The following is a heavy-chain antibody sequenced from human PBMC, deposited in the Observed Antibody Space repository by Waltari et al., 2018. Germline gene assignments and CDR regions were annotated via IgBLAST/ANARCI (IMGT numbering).Heavy chain of an antibody. CDR1: GFTFSSYA. CDR2: IRGSGGST. V-gene: IGHV3-23*01. CDR3: AKDDLGWYGDY. D-gene: IGHD3-10*01. J-gene: IGHJ4*02. Sequence: EVQLLESGGGLVQPGGSLRLSCAASGFTFSSYAMSWVRQAPGEGLGWVSAIRGSGGSTYYADSVKGRFTISRDNSKNTLYLQMNSLRAEDTAVYYCAKDDLGWYGDYWGQGTLVTVSS.